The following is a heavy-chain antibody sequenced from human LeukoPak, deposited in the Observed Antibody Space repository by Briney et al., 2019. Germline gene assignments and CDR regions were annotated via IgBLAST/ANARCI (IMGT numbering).Heavy chain of an antibody. CDR3: AGYYDSSGYFFDY. Sequence: SETLSLTCTVSGGSISSGDYYWSWVRQPPGKGLEWIGYIYYSGSTYYNPSLKSRVTISVDTSKNQFSLKLSSVTAADTAVYYCAGYYDSSGYFFDYWGQGTLVTVSS. V-gene: IGHV4-30-4*01. CDR2: IYYSGST. CDR1: GGSISSGDYY. D-gene: IGHD3-22*01. J-gene: IGHJ4*02.